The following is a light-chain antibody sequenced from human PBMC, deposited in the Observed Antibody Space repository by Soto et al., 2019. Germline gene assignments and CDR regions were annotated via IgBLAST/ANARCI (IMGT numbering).Light chain of an antibody. V-gene: IGKV3-20*01. J-gene: IGKJ1*01. CDR3: HQFRLSQWT. Sequence: EIVLTQSPGTLSLSPGERATLSCRANQIVSNVYLAWYQQRPGQPPRLLIYGASSRATGVPDRFSGSGSGTNFTLTISRLEPEDFAVYYCHQFRLSQWTFGQGTKVE. CDR2: GAS. CDR1: QIVSNVY.